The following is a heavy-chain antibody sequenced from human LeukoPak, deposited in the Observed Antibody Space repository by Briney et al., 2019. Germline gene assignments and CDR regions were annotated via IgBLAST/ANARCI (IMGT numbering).Heavy chain of an antibody. CDR3: ARGLAAAGWDYFDY. V-gene: IGHV3-30-3*01. CDR2: ISYDGSNK. D-gene: IGHD6-13*01. Sequence: TGESLRLSCAASGFTFSSYAMHWVRQAPGKGLEWVAVISYDGSNKYYADSVTGRFTISRDNSKNTLYLQMNSLGAEDTAVYYCARGLAAAGWDYFDYWGQGTLVTVSS. J-gene: IGHJ4*02. CDR1: GFTFSSYA.